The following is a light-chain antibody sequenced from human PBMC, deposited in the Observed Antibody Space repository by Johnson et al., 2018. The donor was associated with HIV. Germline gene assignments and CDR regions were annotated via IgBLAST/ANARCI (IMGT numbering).Light chain of an antibody. J-gene: IGLJ1*01. V-gene: IGLV1-51*01. Sequence: QFVLTQPPSVSAAPGQKVTISCSGSRSNIGNNYVSWYQQLPGTAPKLLISNNSKRPSGIPDRFSGSKSGTSATLAITGLPTGDEADYYCGAWDSSLSAYVFGTGTQVTV. CDR3: GAWDSSLSAYV. CDR1: RSNIGNNY. CDR2: NNS.